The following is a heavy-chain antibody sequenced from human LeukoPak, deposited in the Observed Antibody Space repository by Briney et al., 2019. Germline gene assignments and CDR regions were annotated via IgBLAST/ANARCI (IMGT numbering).Heavy chain of an antibody. J-gene: IGHJ3*02. CDR3: ARVTLIAAAGTGAFDI. CDR1: GFTFNTHG. Sequence: GGSLRLSCAGSGFTFNTHGMHWVRQAPGKGLEWVAFIRNDGSDKYYAEFVQGRFTLSRDNSKNTLYLQMGSLRAEDMAVYYCARVTLIAAAGTGAFDIWGQGTMVTVSS. CDR2: IRNDGSDK. V-gene: IGHV3-30*02. D-gene: IGHD6-13*01.